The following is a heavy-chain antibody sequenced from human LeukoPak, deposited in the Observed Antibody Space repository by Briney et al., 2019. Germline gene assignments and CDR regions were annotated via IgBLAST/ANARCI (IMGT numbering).Heavy chain of an antibody. Sequence: GGSLRLSCAASGFTFSDHWMHWVRQVPGKGLVWVSRINTDGSITNHADSVKGRFTVSRDNAKNTLYLQVNNLRAEDTAVYYCARGPNSNWSGLDFWGQGTLLTVSS. J-gene: IGHJ4*02. CDR3: ARGPNSNWSGLDF. D-gene: IGHD6-6*01. CDR2: INTDGSIT. CDR1: GFTFSDHW. V-gene: IGHV3-74*01.